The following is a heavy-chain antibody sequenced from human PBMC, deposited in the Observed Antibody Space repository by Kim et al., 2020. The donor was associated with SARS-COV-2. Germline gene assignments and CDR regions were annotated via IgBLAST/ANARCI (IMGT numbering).Heavy chain of an antibody. J-gene: IGHJ6*02. CDR3: AKDTYREAYYYYGMDV. V-gene: IGHV3-30*18. CDR1: GFTFSSYG. CDR2: ISYDGSNK. Sequence: GGSLRLSCAASGFTFSSYGMHWVRQAPGKGLEWVAVISYDGSNKYYADSVKGRFTISRDNSKNTLYLQMNSLRAEDTAVYYCAKDTYREAYYYYGMDVWGQGTTVTVSS.